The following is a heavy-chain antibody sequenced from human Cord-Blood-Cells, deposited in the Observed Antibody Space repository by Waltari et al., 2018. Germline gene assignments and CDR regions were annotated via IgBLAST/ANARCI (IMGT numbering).Heavy chain of an antibody. J-gene: IGHJ5*02. CDR1: GFTFSNAW. CDR2: IKSKTDGGTT. Sequence: EVQLVESGGGLVKPGGSLRLSCAASGFTFSNAWMSWVRQAPGKGLEWVGSIKSKTDGGTTDYAAPVKARFTISRDDSRDTLYLQMNSLRTEDAAVYYCTSNPRHYYYSGWWFYPWDHVTLVTVSS. CDR3: TSNPRHYYYSGWWFYP. V-gene: IGHV3-15*01. D-gene: IGHD3-22*01.